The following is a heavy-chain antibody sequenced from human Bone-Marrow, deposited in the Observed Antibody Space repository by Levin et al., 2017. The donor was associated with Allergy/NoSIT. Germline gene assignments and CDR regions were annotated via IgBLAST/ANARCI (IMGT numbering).Heavy chain of an antibody. CDR1: GGSVSNSSYY. V-gene: IGHV4-61*01. CDR2: IYYTGST. Sequence: GSLRLSCTVTGGSVSNSSYYWSWIRQTPGKGLEWIGYIYYTGSTDYKASLNSRVTISLDTSKNQFSLKMTSVSAADTAVYYCARTGGFVEWMPYAMDVWGQGATVTVSS. CDR3: ARTGGFVEWMPYAMDV. J-gene: IGHJ6*02. D-gene: IGHD3-3*01.